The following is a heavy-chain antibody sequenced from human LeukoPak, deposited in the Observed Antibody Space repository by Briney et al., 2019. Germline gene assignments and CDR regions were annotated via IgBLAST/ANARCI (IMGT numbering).Heavy chain of an antibody. V-gene: IGHV3-33*01. CDR2: IWYDGSNK. CDR1: GFTFSSYG. Sequence: GGSLRLSCAASGFTFSSYGMHWVRQAPGKGLEWVAVIWYDGSNKYYADSVKGRFTIPRDNSKNTLYLQMNSLRAEDTAVYYCARDSNDSSGYYYHTFSYWGQGTLVTVSS. J-gene: IGHJ4*02. D-gene: IGHD3-22*01. CDR3: ARDSNDSSGYYYHTFSY.